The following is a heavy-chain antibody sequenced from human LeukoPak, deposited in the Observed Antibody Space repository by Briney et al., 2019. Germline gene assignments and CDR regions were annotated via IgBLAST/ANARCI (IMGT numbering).Heavy chain of an antibody. CDR3: ARSLRDFWSGFDY. CDR1: GGTFSSYA. Sequence: SVKVSCKASGGTFSSYAIGWVRQAPGQGLEWMGGIIPIFGTANYAQKFQGRVTITADESTSTAYMELSSLRSEDTAVYYCARSLRDFWSGFDYWGQGTLVTVSS. D-gene: IGHD3-3*01. J-gene: IGHJ4*02. V-gene: IGHV1-69*01. CDR2: IIPIFGTA.